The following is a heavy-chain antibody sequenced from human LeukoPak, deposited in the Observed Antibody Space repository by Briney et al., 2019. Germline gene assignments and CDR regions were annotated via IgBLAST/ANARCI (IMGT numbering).Heavy chain of an antibody. CDR1: GFTFSSYS. CDR2: ISSSSSYI. Sequence: GGSLRLSCAASGFTFSSYSMNWVRQAPGKGLEWVSSISSSSSYIYYADSVKGRFTISRDKAKKSLYLQMNSLRAEDTAVYYCAVDGSGSYYFDYWGQGTLVTVSS. CDR3: AVDGSGSYYFDY. V-gene: IGHV3-21*01. D-gene: IGHD3-10*01. J-gene: IGHJ4*02.